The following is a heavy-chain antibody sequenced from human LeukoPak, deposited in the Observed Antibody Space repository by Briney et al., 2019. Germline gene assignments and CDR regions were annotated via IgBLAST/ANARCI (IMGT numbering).Heavy chain of an antibody. Sequence: GGSLRLSCAASGFTFSTYSMNWVRQAPGKGLEWVAYISSRSSATYYADSVKGRFTISRDNAKNSLYLQMNSLRDEDTAVYYCARGTGDPQRFDPGGQGTLVAVSS. V-gene: IGHV3-48*02. CDR1: GFTFSTYS. CDR3: ARGTGDPQRFDP. D-gene: IGHD4-17*01. J-gene: IGHJ5*02. CDR2: ISSRSSAT.